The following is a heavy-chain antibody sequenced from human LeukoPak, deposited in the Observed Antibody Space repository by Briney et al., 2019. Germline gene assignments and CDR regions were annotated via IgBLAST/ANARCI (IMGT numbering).Heavy chain of an antibody. J-gene: IGHJ5*02. Sequence: ASVKVSCKASGYTFTGYYMNWVRQALGQGLEWMGWINSDSGFTKYAQKFQGRVTMTRDTSITTVYMDLTRLTSDDTAVYYCARNFDMKGFDPWGQGTLVTVSS. D-gene: IGHD3-9*01. CDR3: ARNFDMKGFDP. V-gene: IGHV1-2*02. CDR1: GYTFTGYY. CDR2: INSDSGFT.